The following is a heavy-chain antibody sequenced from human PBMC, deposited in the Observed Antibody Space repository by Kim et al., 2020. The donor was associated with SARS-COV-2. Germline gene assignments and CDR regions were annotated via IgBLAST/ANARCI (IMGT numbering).Heavy chain of an antibody. CDR1: GFTFSSYS. V-gene: IGHV3-21*01. D-gene: IGHD6-13*01. Sequence: GGSLRLSCAASGFTFSSYSMNWVRQAPGKGLEWVSSIRSSSSNIYYAYSVKGRFTISRDNAKNSLYLQMNSLRAEDTAVYYCASTWQAAAGHDAFDIWGQAGMLTDSS. J-gene: IGHJ3*02. CDR2: IRSSSSNI. CDR3: ASTWQAAAGHDAFDI.